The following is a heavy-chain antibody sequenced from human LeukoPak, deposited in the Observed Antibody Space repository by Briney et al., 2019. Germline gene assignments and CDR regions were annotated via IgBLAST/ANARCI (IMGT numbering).Heavy chain of an antibody. Sequence: GRSLRLSCAASGFTFSSYGMHWVRQAPGKGLEWVAVIWYDGSNKYYADSVKGRFTISRDNAKNSLYLQMNSLRAEDTAVYYCAGPIGYCSSTSCPPWGQGTLVTVSS. CDR3: AGPIGYCSSTSCPP. CDR1: GFTFSSYG. D-gene: IGHD2-2*01. J-gene: IGHJ5*02. CDR2: IWYDGSNK. V-gene: IGHV3-33*03.